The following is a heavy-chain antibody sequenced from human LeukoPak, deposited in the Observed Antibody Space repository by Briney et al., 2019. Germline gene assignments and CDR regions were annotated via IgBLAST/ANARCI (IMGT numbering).Heavy chain of an antibody. CDR1: GGSISSYY. D-gene: IGHD5-24*01. CDR3: ARATRGYNYWIDY. J-gene: IGHJ4*02. V-gene: IGHV4-59*12. Sequence: SETLSPTCTVSGGSISSYYWSWIRQPPGKGLEWIGYIYYSGSTNYNPSLKSRVTISVDTSKNQFSLKLSSVTAADTAVYYCARATRGYNYWIDYWGQGTLVTVSS. CDR2: IYYSGST.